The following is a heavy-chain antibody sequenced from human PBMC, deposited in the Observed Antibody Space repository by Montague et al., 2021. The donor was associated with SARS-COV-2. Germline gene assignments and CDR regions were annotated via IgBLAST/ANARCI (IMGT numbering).Heavy chain of an antibody. J-gene: IGHJ4*02. CDR1: GASISSRSYY. CDR3: ATLPSGITIFGVVQGYYFDD. Sequence: SETLSLTCTVSGASISSRSYYWGWIRQPPGKGLEWIGFKYYSGGTYYNPTLKSRVTISVDTSKNQLSLKLSSVTAADTAVYYCATLPSGITIFGVVQGYYFDDWGQGTLVIVSS. D-gene: IGHD3-3*01. CDR2: KYYSGGT. V-gene: IGHV4-39*01.